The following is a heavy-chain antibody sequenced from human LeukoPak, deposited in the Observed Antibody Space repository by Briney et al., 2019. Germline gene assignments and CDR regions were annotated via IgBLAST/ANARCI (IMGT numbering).Heavy chain of an antibody. D-gene: IGHD2-15*01. CDR2: IYYSGST. CDR1: GRSISSYY. J-gene: IGHJ4*02. Sequence: PSETLSLTCTVSGRSISSYYWSWIRQPPGKGLEWIGYIYYSGSTNYNPSLKSRVTISVDTSKNQFSLKLSSVTAADTAVYYCARDLVVGWSRRVFDYWGQGTLVTVSS. V-gene: IGHV4-59*01. CDR3: ARDLVVGWSRRVFDY.